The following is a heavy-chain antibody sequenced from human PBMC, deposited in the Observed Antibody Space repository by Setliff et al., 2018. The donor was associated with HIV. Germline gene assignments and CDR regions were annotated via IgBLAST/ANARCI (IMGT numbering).Heavy chain of an antibody. V-gene: IGHV4-38-2*01. CDR3: ARGGPAVAYAVDV. D-gene: IGHD5-12*01. Sequence: SETLSLTCGVSGDSITGSFYWAWIRQPPGKGLEWIANIYPSGSIWPSGTPNYNPSLKGRVTISLDMSQNQFSLKVNSVTAADTAIYYCARGGPAVAYAVDVWGQGTTVTVSS. CDR1: GDSITGSFY. J-gene: IGHJ6*02. CDR2: IWPSGTP.